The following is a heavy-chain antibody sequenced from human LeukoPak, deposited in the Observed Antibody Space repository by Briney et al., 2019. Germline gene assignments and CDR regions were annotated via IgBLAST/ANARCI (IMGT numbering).Heavy chain of an antibody. CDR1: GYTFTDCY. Sequence: ASVKVSCKTAGYTFTDCYMHWVRQAPGQGLEWMGWINPNSGGTKYAQKFQGRVTMTRDTSINTAYMELSRLTYDDTAVYYCAGFPRYNWNEPLDYWGQGTLVPVSS. D-gene: IGHD1-20*01. CDR3: AGFPRYNWNEPLDY. V-gene: IGHV1-2*02. CDR2: INPNSGGT. J-gene: IGHJ4*02.